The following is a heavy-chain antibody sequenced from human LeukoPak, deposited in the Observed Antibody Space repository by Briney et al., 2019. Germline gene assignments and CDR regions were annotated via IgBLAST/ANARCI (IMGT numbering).Heavy chain of an antibody. CDR3: ARSSVSAFDI. Sequence: GGSLRLSCAASGFSFSTYWMSWVRQAPGEGLEWVANIKQDGSEKYYVDSVKGRFTISRDNAKNSLYLQMNSLRAEDTAVYYCARSSVSAFDIWGQGTMVTVSS. J-gene: IGHJ3*02. CDR2: IKQDGSEK. V-gene: IGHV3-7*04. D-gene: IGHD1-14*01. CDR1: GFSFSTYW.